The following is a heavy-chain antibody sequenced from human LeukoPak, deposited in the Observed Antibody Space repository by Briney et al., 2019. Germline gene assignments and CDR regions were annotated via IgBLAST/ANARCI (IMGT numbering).Heavy chain of an antibody. CDR1: GYTFTSYG. CDR2: ISAYSGGT. CDR3: ASFVGDTGD. D-gene: IGHD2-21*01. Sequence: ASVKVSCKASGYTFTSYGISWVRQAPGQGLEWMGWISAYSGGTNYAQKFQGRVTMTRDTSISTAYMELSRLRSDDTAVYYCASFVGDTGDWGQGTLVTVSS. J-gene: IGHJ4*02. V-gene: IGHV1-2*02.